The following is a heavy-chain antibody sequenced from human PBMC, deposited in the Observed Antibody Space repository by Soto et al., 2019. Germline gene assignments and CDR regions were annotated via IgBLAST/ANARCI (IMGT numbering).Heavy chain of an antibody. J-gene: IGHJ4*02. CDR2: IYWDDDK. CDR1: GFSLSTSGVG. CDR3: AHRGSATHIDY. Sequence: QITLKESGPTLVKPTQTLTLTCTFSGFSLSTSGVGVGWIRQPPGKALEWLALIYWDDDKRYSPSLKSRLTSTRDTSKNQVILTMTNMDPVDTATYYCAHRGSATHIDYWGQGTLVTVSS. V-gene: IGHV2-5*02.